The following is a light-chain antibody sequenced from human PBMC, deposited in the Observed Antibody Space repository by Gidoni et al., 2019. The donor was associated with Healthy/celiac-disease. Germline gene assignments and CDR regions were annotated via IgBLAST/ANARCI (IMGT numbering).Light chain of an antibody. V-gene: IGKV3-20*01. J-gene: IGKJ2*01. CDR1: QSVSSSY. Sequence: EIELTQSPGTLSLSPGERATLSCRASQSVSSSYLAWYQQKPGQAPRLLIYGASSRATGIPDRFSGSGSGTDFTLTISRLEPEDFAVYYCQQYGSSLPYTFAQGTKLEIK. CDR2: GAS. CDR3: QQYGSSLPYT.